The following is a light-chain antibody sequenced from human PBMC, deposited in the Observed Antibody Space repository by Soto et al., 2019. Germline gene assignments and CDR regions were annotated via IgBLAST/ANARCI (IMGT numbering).Light chain of an antibody. V-gene: IGKV3-20*01. J-gene: IGKJ2*01. CDR3: QQYGISPRT. Sequence: EIVLTQSPGTLSLSPGERATLSCRASQSVSSSYLAWYQQKPGQAPRLLIYGASSRATGIPDRFSGSGSGTDFTLTISRLEPEDFAVYYCQQYGISPRTFGQGKKLEIK. CDR1: QSVSSSY. CDR2: GAS.